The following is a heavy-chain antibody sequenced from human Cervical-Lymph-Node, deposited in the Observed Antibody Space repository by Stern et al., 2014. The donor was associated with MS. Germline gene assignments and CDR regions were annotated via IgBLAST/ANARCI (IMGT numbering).Heavy chain of an antibody. D-gene: IGHD3-10*01. J-gene: IGHJ4*02. Sequence: QVLLEDPGTGEKKPGSSVKVSCKAAGDTFDSYGISSVRQAHGPVLEWMGGLFPFFGTPIYAQKFQGRVTMTADESTTTAYMDLTSLSVEDTAVYYCATSTYGLVHWGQGTLVTVSS. CDR1: GDTFDSYG. CDR3: ATSTYGLVH. CDR2: LFPFFGTP. V-gene: IGHV1-69*01.